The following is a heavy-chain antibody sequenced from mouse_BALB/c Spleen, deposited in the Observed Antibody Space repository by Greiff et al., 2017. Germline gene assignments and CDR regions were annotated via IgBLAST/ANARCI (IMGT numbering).Heavy chain of an antibody. CDR2: INPSTGYT. CDR3: ATSNYEDAMDY. CDR1: GYTFTSYW. D-gene: IGHD2-5*01. Sequence: VQLQQSGAELAKPGDSVKMSCKASGYTFTSYWMHWVKQRPGQGLEWIGYINPSTGYTEYNQKFKDKATLTEDKSSSTAYMQLSSLTSEDSAVYYCATSNYEDAMDYWGQGTSVTVSS. V-gene: IGHV1-7*01. J-gene: IGHJ4*01.